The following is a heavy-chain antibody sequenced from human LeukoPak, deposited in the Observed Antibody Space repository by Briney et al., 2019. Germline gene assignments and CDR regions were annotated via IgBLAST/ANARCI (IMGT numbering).Heavy chain of an antibody. CDR3: ARGPSGYHNT. Sequence: GGSLRLSCAASGFTFSSYAMSWVRQAPGKGLEWVSAISGSGGSTYYADSVKGRFTISRDSSKNILHLQMNTLRAEDTAVYYCARGPSGYHNTGGQGTLVTVSS. J-gene: IGHJ4*02. CDR1: GFTFSSYA. V-gene: IGHV3-23*01. CDR2: ISGSGGST. D-gene: IGHD5-12*01.